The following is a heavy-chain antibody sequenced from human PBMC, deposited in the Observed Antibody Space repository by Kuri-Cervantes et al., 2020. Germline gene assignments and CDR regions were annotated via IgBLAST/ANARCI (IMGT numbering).Heavy chain of an antibody. V-gene: IGHV1-8*02. D-gene: IGHD1-26*01. Sequence: ASVKVSRKASGYTFTGYYMHWVRQAPGQGLEWMGWMNPNSGNTGYAQKFQGRVTMTRNTSISTAYMELSSLRSEDTAVYYCARATTKPQGYYYYYGMDVWGQGTTVTVSS. J-gene: IGHJ6*02. CDR3: ARATTKPQGYYYYYGMDV. CDR1: GYTFTGYY. CDR2: MNPNSGNT.